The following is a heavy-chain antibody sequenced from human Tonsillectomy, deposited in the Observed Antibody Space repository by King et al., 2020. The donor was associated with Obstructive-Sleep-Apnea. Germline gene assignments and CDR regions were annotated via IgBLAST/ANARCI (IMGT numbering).Heavy chain of an antibody. CDR2: IYYSGST. CDR3: ARGAGIVLIYGMDV. J-gene: IGHJ6*02. Sequence: VQLQESGPGLVKPSETLSLTCTVSGGSISSYYWSWIRQPPGKGLEWIGYIYYSGSTNYNPSLKSRVTIAVDTSKNQFSLKLSSVTAADTAVYYCARGAGIVLIYGMDVWGQGTTVTVSS. CDR1: GGSISSYY. V-gene: IGHV4-59*01. D-gene: IGHD2-8*01.